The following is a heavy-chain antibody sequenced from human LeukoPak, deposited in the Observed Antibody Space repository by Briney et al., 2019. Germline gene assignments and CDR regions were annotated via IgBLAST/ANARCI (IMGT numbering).Heavy chain of an antibody. CDR2: ITVSCGIT. CDR1: EVTPTIYV. V-gene: IGHV3-23*01. CDR3: AKYLTARGPPYALDV. Sequence: RGSLRLSCAAPEVTPTIYVIQTVPHRPEKRLWCVSGITVSCGITYYTDSVKGRFTISRDKSKNNLYLQMNSLRAEDSAVYYCAKYLTARGPPYALDVWGQGTTVTVSS. D-gene: IGHD1-14*01. J-gene: IGHJ6*02.